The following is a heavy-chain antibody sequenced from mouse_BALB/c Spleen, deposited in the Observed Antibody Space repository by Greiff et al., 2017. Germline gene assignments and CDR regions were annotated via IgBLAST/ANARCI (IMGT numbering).Heavy chain of an antibody. Sequence: EVKLVESGGDLVKPGGSLKLSCAASGFTFSSYGMSWVRQTPDKRLEWVATISSGGSYTYYPDSVKGRFTISRDNAKNTLYLQMSSLKSEDTAMYYCARTGTRDPWFAYWGQGTLVTVSA. CDR1: GFTFSSYG. V-gene: IGHV5-6*01. CDR2: ISSGGSYT. CDR3: ARTGTRDPWFAY. J-gene: IGHJ3*01. D-gene: IGHD4-1*01.